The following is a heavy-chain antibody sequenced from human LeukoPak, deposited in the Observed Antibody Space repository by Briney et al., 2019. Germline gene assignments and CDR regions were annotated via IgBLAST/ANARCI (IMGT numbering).Heavy chain of an antibody. CDR2: FDPEDGET. D-gene: IGHD3-9*01. CDR1: GYTLTELS. J-gene: IGHJ4*02. V-gene: IGHV1-24*01. CDR3: ATVSRSFDWLLYYDY. Sequence: ASVTVSCKVSGYTLTELSMHWVRQAPGKGLEWMGGFDPEDGETIYAQKFQGRVTMTEDTSTDTAYMELSSLRSEDTAVYYCATVSRSFDWLLYYDYWGQGTLVTVSS.